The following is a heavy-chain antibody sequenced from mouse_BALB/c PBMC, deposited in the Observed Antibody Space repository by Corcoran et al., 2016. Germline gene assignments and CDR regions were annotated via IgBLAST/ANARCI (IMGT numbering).Heavy chain of an antibody. D-gene: IGHD1-2*01. CDR3: ARSITTTAY. CDR2: IDPENGNT. CDR1: GFNIKDYY. Sequence: EVQLQQSGAELVRPGALVKLSCKASGFNIKDYYMHWVKQRPEQGLEWIGWIDPENGNTIYDPKFQGKASITADTSSNTAYLQLSSLTSEDTAVYYCARSITTTAYCGQGTLVTVSA. J-gene: IGHJ3*01. V-gene: IGHV14-1*02.